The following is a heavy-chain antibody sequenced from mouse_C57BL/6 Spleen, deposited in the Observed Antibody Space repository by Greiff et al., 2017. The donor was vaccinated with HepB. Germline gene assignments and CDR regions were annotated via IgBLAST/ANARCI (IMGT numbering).Heavy chain of an antibody. CDR1: GYTFTDYN. V-gene: IGHV1-22*01. CDR3: ARDCDYDRGFAY. J-gene: IGHJ3*01. D-gene: IGHD2-4*01. Sequence: EVQLQQSGPELVKPGASVKMSCKASGYTFTDYNMHWVKQSHGKSLEWIGYINPNNGGTSYNQKFKGKATLTVNKSSSTAYMELRSLTSEDSAVYYCARDCDYDRGFAYWGQGTLVTVSA. CDR2: INPNNGGT.